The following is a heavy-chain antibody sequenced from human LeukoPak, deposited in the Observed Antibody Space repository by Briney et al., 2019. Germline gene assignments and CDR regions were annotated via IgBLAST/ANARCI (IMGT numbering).Heavy chain of an antibody. Sequence: GGSLRLSCAASGFTFSSYWMHWVRQAPGKGLVWVSRINSDGSSTSYADSVKGRFTISRDNAKNTLYLQMNSLRAEDTAVYYCARASAPGDFWSGYYRTLWYYGMDVWGQGTTVTVSS. CDR2: INSDGSST. V-gene: IGHV3-74*01. J-gene: IGHJ6*02. D-gene: IGHD3-3*01. CDR3: ARASAPGDFWSGYYRTLWYYGMDV. CDR1: GFTFSSYW.